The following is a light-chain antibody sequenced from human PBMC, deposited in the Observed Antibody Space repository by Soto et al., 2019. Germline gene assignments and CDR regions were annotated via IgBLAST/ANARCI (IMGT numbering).Light chain of an antibody. CDR2: DVS. V-gene: IGLV2-14*01. J-gene: IGLJ1*01. Sequence: SVLTPPGPVSGFPGQVSNLSRTGSRRDVGGYNYVSWHQQHPGKAPKLTIYDVSSRPSGVSNRFSASKSGNTASLTISGLKAEDEADYYCTSYTSSGTYVFGIGTKVTVL. CDR1: RRDVGGYNY. CDR3: TSYTSSGTYV.